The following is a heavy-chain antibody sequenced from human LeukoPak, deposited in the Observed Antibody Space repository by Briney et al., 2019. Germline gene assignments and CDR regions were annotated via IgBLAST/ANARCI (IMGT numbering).Heavy chain of an antibody. CDR2: IYYSGST. Sequence: KPSETLSLTCTVSGGSISNYYWSWIRQPPGKGLEWIGYIYYSGSTNYNPSLKSRVTISVDTSKNQFSLKLSSVTAADTAVYYCARQRRASSIAARRGAFDIWGQGTMVTVSS. D-gene: IGHD6-6*01. J-gene: IGHJ3*02. CDR1: GGSISNYY. V-gene: IGHV4-59*01. CDR3: ARQRRASSIAARRGAFDI.